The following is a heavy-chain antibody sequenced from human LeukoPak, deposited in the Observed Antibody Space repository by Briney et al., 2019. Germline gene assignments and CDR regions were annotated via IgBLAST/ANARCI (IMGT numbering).Heavy chain of an antibody. Sequence: GGSLRLSCAASGFTFSSYWMSWVRQAPGKGLEWVANIKQDGSEKYYVDSVKGRSTISRDNAMNSLYLQMNSLRAEDTAVYYCARGRSTYYDFWSGYYVGKYYFDYWGQGTLVTVSS. CDR2: IKQDGSEK. V-gene: IGHV3-7*01. J-gene: IGHJ4*02. CDR1: GFTFSSYW. D-gene: IGHD3-3*01. CDR3: ARGRSTYYDFWSGYYVGKYYFDY.